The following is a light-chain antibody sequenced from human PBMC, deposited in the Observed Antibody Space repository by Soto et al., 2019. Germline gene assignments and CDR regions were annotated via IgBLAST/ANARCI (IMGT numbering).Light chain of an antibody. J-gene: IGKJ1*01. CDR3: QQSFNLPRT. CDR2: ASS. Sequence: IQMTQSPSSLSASVGDRISITCRASQTIGTYLNWYQQIPGKAPKLLIYASSSLQPGVPSSFSGSGSGTHSTLTINSLQPEDFGTYYCQQSFNLPRTFGPGTRVETK. V-gene: IGKV1-39*01. CDR1: QTIGTY.